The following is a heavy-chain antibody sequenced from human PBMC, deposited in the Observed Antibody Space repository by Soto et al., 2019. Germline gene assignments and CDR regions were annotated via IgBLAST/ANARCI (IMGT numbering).Heavy chain of an antibody. CDR2: INHSGST. Sequence: QVQLQQWGAGLLKPSETLSLTCAVYGGSFSGYYWSWIRQPPGKGLEWIGEINHSGSTNYNPALKSRVTISVDTSKNQFSLKLSSVTAADTAVYYCARGRWLRKSGAFDIWGQGTMVTVSS. V-gene: IGHV4-34*01. CDR3: ARGRWLRKSGAFDI. J-gene: IGHJ3*02. CDR1: GGSFSGYY. D-gene: IGHD5-12*01.